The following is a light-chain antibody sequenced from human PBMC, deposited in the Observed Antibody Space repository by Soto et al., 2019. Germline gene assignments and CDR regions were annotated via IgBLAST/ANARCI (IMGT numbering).Light chain of an antibody. CDR2: DAS. CDR1: QGVSSY. J-gene: IGKJ5*01. V-gene: IGKV3D-11*01. Sequence: EIVLTQSPATLSLSPGERATLSCRASQGVSSYLAWYQQKPGQAPRLLIYDASNRATGIPARFSGSGPGTDFTLTISTLEPEDFAVYYCQHRSSWPLTFGQGTRLEIK. CDR3: QHRSSWPLT.